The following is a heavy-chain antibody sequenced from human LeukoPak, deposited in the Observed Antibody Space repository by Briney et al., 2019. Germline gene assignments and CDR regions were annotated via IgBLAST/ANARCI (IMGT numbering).Heavy chain of an antibody. Sequence: GASVKVSCKASGYTFIGHYIHWVRQAPGQGLEWMGWMNPDSGGTNYARKFQGRVTMTRDTSISTAYMELSRLRSDDTAVYYCARDTELAVSGTFALHPKFDYWGQGTLVTVSS. CDR1: GYTFIGHY. D-gene: IGHD6-19*01. J-gene: IGHJ4*02. V-gene: IGHV1-2*02. CDR2: MNPDSGGT. CDR3: ARDTELAVSGTFALHPKFDY.